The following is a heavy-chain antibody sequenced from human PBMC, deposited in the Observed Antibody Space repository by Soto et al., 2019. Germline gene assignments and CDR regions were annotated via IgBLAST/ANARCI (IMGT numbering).Heavy chain of an antibody. J-gene: IGHJ3*01. CDR2: FIPLFGTP. V-gene: IGHV1-69*06. CDR3: ASPLNVVVVHARPSGAFDV. Sequence: SVKVSCKASGDTFSRLVFSWVRQAPGQGLEWMGGFIPLFGTPNYAQKFQGRVTMTADKATSTAYIELSSLTSEDTAVYYCASPLNVVVVHARPSGAFDVWGQGTPVTVSS. CDR1: GDTFSRLV. D-gene: IGHD2-15*01.